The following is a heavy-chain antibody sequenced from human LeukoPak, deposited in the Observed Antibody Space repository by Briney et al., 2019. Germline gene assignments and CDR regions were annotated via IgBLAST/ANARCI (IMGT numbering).Heavy chain of an antibody. J-gene: IGHJ4*02. CDR1: GFTFSSYA. D-gene: IGHD1-26*01. CDR2: IKQDGSEK. V-gene: IGHV3-7*01. Sequence: GRSLRLSCAASGFTFSSYAMHWVRQAPGKGLEWVANIKQDGSEKYYVDSVEGRFTVSRDNTKNSLYLQMNSLRAEDTAVYYCTMIEWERWRGWGQGTLVTVSS. CDR3: TMIEWERWRG.